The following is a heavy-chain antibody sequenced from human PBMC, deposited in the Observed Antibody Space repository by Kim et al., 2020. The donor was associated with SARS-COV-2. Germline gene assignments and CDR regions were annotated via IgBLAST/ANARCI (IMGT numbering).Heavy chain of an antibody. CDR3: ARVPFAADLCDP. CDR1: RRER. J-gene: IGHJ5*02. Sequence: RRERRKGGRKEKGKGREWGEDRRSSRNSIYYADSVKGRFTISRDNAKNSLYLQMNSLRAEDTAVYYCARVPFAADLCDPWCQGSL. D-gene: IGHD2-21*01. V-gene: IGHV3-48*04. CDR2: RRSSRNSI.